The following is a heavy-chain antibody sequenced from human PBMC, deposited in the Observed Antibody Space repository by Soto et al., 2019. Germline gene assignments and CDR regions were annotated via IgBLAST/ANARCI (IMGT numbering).Heavy chain of an antibody. Sequence: QVQLVESGGGLVKTSGSLRIACAASGFTFSDYYMSWVRQAPGKGLEWVSYISSSGNTIYYADSVKGRFTISRDNAKNSVYLNMNSLRAEDTALYFCAKMSSENYYDPLFSWGQGTLVTVSS. J-gene: IGHJ4*02. CDR2: ISSSGNTI. V-gene: IGHV3-11*01. D-gene: IGHD3-22*01. CDR1: GFTFSDYY. CDR3: AKMSSENYYDPLFS.